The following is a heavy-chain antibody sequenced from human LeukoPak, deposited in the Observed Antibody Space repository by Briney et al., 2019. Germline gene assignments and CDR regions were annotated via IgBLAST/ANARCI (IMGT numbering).Heavy chain of an antibody. CDR1: GFTFSSYW. Sequence: GGSLRLSCAASGFTFSSYWLHWVRQAPGKGLVWVSRIKGDERSTNYADSVKGRFTISRDNAKNTVYLEMNSLRAEDTAVYYCARPEIDDFGRIDYWVQGTLVTVSS. D-gene: IGHD4-17*01. CDR2: IKGDERST. CDR3: ARPEIDDFGRIDY. J-gene: IGHJ4*02. V-gene: IGHV3-74*01.